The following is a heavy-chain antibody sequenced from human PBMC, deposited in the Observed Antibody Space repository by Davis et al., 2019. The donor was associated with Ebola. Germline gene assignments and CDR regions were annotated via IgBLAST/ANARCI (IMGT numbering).Heavy chain of an antibody. V-gene: IGHV3-7*01. D-gene: IGHD3-10*01. J-gene: IGHJ4*02. CDR2: VKQDEGEK. CDR1: GFSFSSYW. CDR3: VREIVRNEKSYFDH. Sequence: PGGSLRLSCAASGFSFSSYWMSWVRQAPGKGLEWVANVKQDEGEKNFVDSVKGRCRISRDNARNSLYLQLNALRLEDTAVYYCVREIVRNEKSYFDHWGQGTLVSVSS.